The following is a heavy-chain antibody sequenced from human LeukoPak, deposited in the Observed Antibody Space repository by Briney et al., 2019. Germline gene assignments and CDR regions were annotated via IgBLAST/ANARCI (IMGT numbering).Heavy chain of an antibody. Sequence: GGSLRLSCAASGFTFSSYWMSWVRQAPGKGLEWVANIKQDGSERYYVDSVKGRFTISRDNAKNSLYLLMNSLRAEDTAVYYCARDLGRWLQLSHYFDYWGQGTLVTVSS. V-gene: IGHV3-7*01. CDR1: GFTFSSYW. J-gene: IGHJ4*02. CDR3: ARDLGRWLQLSHYFDY. CDR2: IKQDGSER. D-gene: IGHD5-24*01.